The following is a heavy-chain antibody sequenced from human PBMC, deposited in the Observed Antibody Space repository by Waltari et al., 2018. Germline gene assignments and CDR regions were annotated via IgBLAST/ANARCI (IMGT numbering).Heavy chain of an antibody. J-gene: IGHJ4*02. CDR2: INHSGIT. V-gene: IGHV4-34*01. D-gene: IGHD2-2*02. CDR1: GGSFSGYY. CDR3: ATTEYCSSTSCYTTGADY. Sequence: QVQLQQWGAGLLKPSETLSLTCAVYGGSFSGYYWSWIRQPPGKGLEWIGEINHSGITNYNPSLKSRVTISVDTSKNQFSLKLSSVTAADTAVYYCATTEYCSSTSCYTTGADYWGQGTLVTVSP.